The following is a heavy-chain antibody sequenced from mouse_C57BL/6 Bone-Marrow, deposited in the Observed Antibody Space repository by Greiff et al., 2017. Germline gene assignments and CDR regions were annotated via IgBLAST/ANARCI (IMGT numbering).Heavy chain of an antibody. Sequence: DVQLQESGAELVRPGASVKLSCTASGFNIKDDYMHWVKQRPEQGLEWIGWIDPENGDTEYASKFQGKATITADTSSNTAYLQLSSLTSEDTAVYYCTSYYGGGWGQGTTLTVSS. J-gene: IGHJ2*01. V-gene: IGHV14-4*01. D-gene: IGHD1-1*01. CDR2: IDPENGDT. CDR1: GFNIKDDY. CDR3: TSYYGGG.